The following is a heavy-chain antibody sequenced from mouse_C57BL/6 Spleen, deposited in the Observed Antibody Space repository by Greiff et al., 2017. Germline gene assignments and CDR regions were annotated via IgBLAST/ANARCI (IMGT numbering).Heavy chain of an antibody. CDR1: GYTFTSYW. CDR2: IDPSDSYP. CDR3: ARGPYGSSYKYFDV. V-gene: IGHV1-69*01. D-gene: IGHD1-1*01. J-gene: IGHJ1*03. Sequence: QVQLQQPGAELVMPGASVKLSCKASGYTFTSYWMHWVKQRPGQGLEWIGEIDPSDSYPNYNQKFKGKSTLTVDKSSSTAYMQLSSLTSEDSAVYYCARGPYGSSYKYFDVWGTGTTVTVSS.